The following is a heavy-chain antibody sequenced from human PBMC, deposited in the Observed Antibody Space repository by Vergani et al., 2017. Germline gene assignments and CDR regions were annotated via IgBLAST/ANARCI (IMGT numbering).Heavy chain of an antibody. CDR3: AKVYDFWSGYYGGYDY. Sequence: EVQLLESGGGLVQPGGSLRLSCAASGFTFSSYAMSWVRQAPGKGLEWVSAISGSGGSTYYADSVKGRFTISRDNSKNTLYLQMNSLRAEDTAVYYCAKVYDFWSGYYGGYDYWGQGTLVTVSS. CDR1: GFTFSSYA. V-gene: IGHV3-23*01. CDR2: ISGSGGST. D-gene: IGHD3-3*01. J-gene: IGHJ4*02.